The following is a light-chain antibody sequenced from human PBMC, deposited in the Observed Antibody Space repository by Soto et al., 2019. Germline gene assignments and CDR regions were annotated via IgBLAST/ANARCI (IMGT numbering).Light chain of an antibody. CDR2: AAS. V-gene: IGKV1-6*01. CDR3: QQSFNLPRT. J-gene: IGKJ1*01. CDR1: QGIRND. Sequence: AIPMTQSPSSLSSSVWDRVTSACRASQGIRNDLAWYQQKPVKAPKLLIFAASNLQSGVPPRFSGSGSGTSFSLTIRSLQPEDFATYYCQQSFNLPRTFGPGTKVDIK.